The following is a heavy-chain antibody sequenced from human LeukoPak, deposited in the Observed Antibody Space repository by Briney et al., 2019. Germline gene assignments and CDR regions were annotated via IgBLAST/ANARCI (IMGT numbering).Heavy chain of an antibody. CDR3: ARDPEEYSGWSHNPQYYFDY. Sequence: GGSLRLSRAASGFTFSSYGMHWVRQAPGKGLEWVAVIWYDGSNKYYADSVKGRFTISRDNSKNTLYLQMNSLRAEDTAVYYCARDPEEYSGWSHNPQYYFDYWGQGTLVTVSS. CDR2: IWYDGSNK. V-gene: IGHV3-33*01. J-gene: IGHJ4*02. CDR1: GFTFSSYG. D-gene: IGHD6-19*01.